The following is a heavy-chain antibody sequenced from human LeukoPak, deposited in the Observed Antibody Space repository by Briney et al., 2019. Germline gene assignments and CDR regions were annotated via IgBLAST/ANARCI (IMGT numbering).Heavy chain of an antibody. CDR2: IYHSGST. V-gene: IGHV4-4*02. D-gene: IGHD2-2*01. J-gene: IGHJ5*02. Sequence: PSETLSLTCAVSGGSISSSNWWSWVRQPPGKGLEWIGEIYHSGSTNYNPSLKSRVTISVDKSKNQFSLKLSSVTAADTAVYYCARAGVGMWYQLRRHNWFDPWGQGTLVTVSS. CDR3: ARAGVGMWYQLRRHNWFDP. CDR1: GGSISSSNW.